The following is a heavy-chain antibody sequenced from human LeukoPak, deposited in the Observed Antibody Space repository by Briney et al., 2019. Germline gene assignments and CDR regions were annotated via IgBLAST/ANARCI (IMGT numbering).Heavy chain of an antibody. CDR1: GYTFTGYY. V-gene: IGHV1-2*06. J-gene: IGHJ6*03. CDR3: ARDGGSGSYSRYYYYYMDV. Sequence: ATVKVSCKASGYTFTGYYMHWVRQAPGQGLEWMGRINPNSGGTNYAQKFQGRVTMTRDTSISTAYMELSRLRSDDTAVYYCARDGGSGSYSRYYYYYMDVWGKGTTVTVSS. CDR2: INPNSGGT. D-gene: IGHD3-10*01.